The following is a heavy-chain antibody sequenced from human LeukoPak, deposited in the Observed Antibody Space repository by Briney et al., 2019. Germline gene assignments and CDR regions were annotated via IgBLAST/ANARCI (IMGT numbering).Heavy chain of an antibody. CDR2: ISYDGSNK. CDR3: ARVRSSGYSSSWYFDY. J-gene: IGHJ4*02. Sequence: QPGRSLRLSCAASGFTFSSYAMHWVRQAPGKGLEWVAVISYDGSNKYYADSVKGRFTISRDNSKNTLYLQMNSLRAEDTAVYYCARVRSSGYSSSWYFDYWGQGTLVTVSS. D-gene: IGHD6-13*01. V-gene: IGHV3-30-3*01. CDR1: GFTFSSYA.